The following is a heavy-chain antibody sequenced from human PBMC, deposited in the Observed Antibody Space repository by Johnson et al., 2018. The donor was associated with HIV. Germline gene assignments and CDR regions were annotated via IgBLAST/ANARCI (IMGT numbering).Heavy chain of an antibody. Sequence: VQLVESGGGVIRPGWSLRLSCAASGFTFDDYGMNSYTTEYAASVKGRFTISRDDSKNSLYLQMNSLRAEDTAFYYCARRDSGSLSFDIWGQGTKVTVSS. CDR3: ARRDSGSLSFDI. V-gene: IGHV3-20*04. CDR1: GFTFDDYG. J-gene: IGHJ3*02. CDR2: NSYTT. D-gene: IGHD1-26*01.